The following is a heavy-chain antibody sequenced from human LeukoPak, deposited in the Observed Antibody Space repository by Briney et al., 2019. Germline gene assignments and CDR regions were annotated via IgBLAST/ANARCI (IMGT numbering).Heavy chain of an antibody. J-gene: IGHJ1*01. CDR2: VGGSGVKT. CDR1: GFTFSNYA. V-gene: IGHV3-23*01. D-gene: IGHD6-13*01. Sequence: PGGSLRLSCAASGFTFSNYAIHWVRQAPGKGLEWVSIVGGSGVKTYYADSVKGRFTISRDNSKNTVYLQMNSLRAEDTAVYYCAKALQQLVLDVGQYFQHWGQGTLVTVSS. CDR3: AKALQQLVLDVGQYFQH.